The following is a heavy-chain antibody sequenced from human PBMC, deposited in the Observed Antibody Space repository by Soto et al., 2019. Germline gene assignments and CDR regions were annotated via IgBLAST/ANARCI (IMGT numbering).Heavy chain of an antibody. Sequence: GESLKISCKVSGYTFSNYWIGWVRQVPGKGLEWMTLIQPGDSDTRYSPSFQGQVTVSADKSINTAYLQMNSLRAEDTAIYYCAKGKAHTLFGVDTLFDYWGQGTLVTVSS. J-gene: IGHJ4*02. V-gene: IGHV5-51*01. CDR1: GYTFSNYW. CDR3: AKGKAHTLFGVDTLFDY. CDR2: IQPGDSDT. D-gene: IGHD3-3*01.